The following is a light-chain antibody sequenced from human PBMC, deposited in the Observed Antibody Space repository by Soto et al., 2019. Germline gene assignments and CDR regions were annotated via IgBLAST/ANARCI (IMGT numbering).Light chain of an antibody. CDR3: QQYDTSPWT. CDR2: GAS. V-gene: IGKV3-20*01. CDR1: QSVNSRY. Sequence: EIVLTQSPGTLSLSPGERATLSCRASQSVNSRYLAWYQQKPGQAPRLLIYGASSRATGIPDRFSGSGSGTDFTLTFSRLEPEDFAVSYCQQYDTSPWTFGQGTKVDSK. J-gene: IGKJ1*01.